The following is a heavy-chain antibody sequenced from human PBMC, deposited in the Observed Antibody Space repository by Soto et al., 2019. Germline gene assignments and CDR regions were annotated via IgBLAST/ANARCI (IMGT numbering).Heavy chain of an antibody. Sequence: GASVKVSCKASGYSFTSYAMHWVRQAPGQRLEWMGWINAGNGNTKYSQKFQGRVTITRDTSASTAYMELSSLRSEDTAVYYCARCPYSSSWYDPYGWFDPWGQGTLVTVSS. D-gene: IGHD6-13*01. CDR2: INAGNGNT. J-gene: IGHJ5*02. CDR3: ARCPYSSSWYDPYGWFDP. CDR1: GYSFTSYA. V-gene: IGHV1-3*01.